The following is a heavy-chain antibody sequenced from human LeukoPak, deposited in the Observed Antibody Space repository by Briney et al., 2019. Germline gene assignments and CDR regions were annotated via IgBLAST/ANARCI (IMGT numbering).Heavy chain of an antibody. Sequence: SETLSLTCTVSGGSISSYYWSWIRQPPGKGLEWIGYIYYSGSTNYNPSLKSRVTISVDTSKNRFSLKLSSVTAADTAVYYCARRINTNYYSGSGSYGDWFDPWGQGTLVTVSS. V-gene: IGHV4-59*08. J-gene: IGHJ5*02. CDR3: ARRINTNYYSGSGSYGDWFDP. D-gene: IGHD3-10*01. CDR2: IYYSGST. CDR1: GGSISSYY.